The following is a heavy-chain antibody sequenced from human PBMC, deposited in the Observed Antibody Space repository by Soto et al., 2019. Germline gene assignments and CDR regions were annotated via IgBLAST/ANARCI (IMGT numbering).Heavy chain of an antibody. V-gene: IGHV4-38-2*01. D-gene: IGHD3-10*01. CDR3: ARTLLISYLDFDY. Sequence: QVQLQESGPGLVKPSETLSLTCAVSGYSISSGYYWGWIRQPPGKGLEWIGSIYHSGSTYYNPSLKSRVTISVDTSKNQFSLKLSSVTAADTAVYYCARTLLISYLDFDYWGQGTLVTVSS. CDR2: IYHSGST. J-gene: IGHJ4*02. CDR1: GYSISSGYY.